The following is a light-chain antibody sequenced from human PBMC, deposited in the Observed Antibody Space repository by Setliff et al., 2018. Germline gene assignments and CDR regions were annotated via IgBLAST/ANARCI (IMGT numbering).Light chain of an antibody. V-gene: IGLV2-8*01. CDR1: SSGVGGYNY. CDR2: EVS. CDR3: SSYAGSNNFPYV. Sequence: QSALPQPPSASGSPGQSVTISCTGTSSGVGGYNYVSWYQQHPGKAPKLMIYEVSKRPSGVPDRFSGSKSGNTASLTVSGLQAEDEADYYCSSYAGSNNFPYVFGTGTKVTVL. J-gene: IGLJ1*01.